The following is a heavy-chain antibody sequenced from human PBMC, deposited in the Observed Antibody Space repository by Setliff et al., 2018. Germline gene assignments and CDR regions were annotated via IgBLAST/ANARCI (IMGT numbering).Heavy chain of an antibody. D-gene: IGHD1-20*01. J-gene: IGHJ4*01. V-gene: IGHV3-48*04. CDR3: ARDGNKWHDLDY. CDR2: ISGSSNII. Sequence: PGGSLRLSCSVSGFTFSGYSMNWVRQAPGKGLEWVSYISGSSNIIHYADSVKGRFTISRDNAKNSLYLQMNRLRVEDTALYYCARDGNKWHDLDYGGHGTLVTVSS. CDR1: GFTFSGYS.